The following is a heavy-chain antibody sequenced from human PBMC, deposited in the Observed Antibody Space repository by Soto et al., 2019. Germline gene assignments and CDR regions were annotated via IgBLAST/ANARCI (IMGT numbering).Heavy chain of an antibody. CDR2: ISAYNGNT. CDR1: GYTFTSYD. V-gene: IGHV1-18*01. Sequence: QVQLVQSGAEVKKPGASVKVSCKASGYTFTSYDISWVRQAPGQELEWMGWISAYNGNTNYAQKLQGRATMTTATSTSTAYMELRSVRADDTAVYYCARAPRSSGLFPEYFQHWSQGTQVPVSS. D-gene: IGHD6-19*01. J-gene: IGHJ1*01. CDR3: ARAPRSSGLFPEYFQH.